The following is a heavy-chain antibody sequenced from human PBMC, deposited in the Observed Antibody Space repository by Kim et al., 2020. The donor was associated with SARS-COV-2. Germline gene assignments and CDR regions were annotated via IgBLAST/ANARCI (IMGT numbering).Heavy chain of an antibody. V-gene: IGHV3-30*07. J-gene: IGHJ5*02. CDR3: ARGPRIAAAGISWFDP. D-gene: IGHD6-13*01. Sequence: SVKGRFTISRDNSKNTLYLQMNSLRAEDTAVYYCARGPRIAAAGISWFDPWGQGTLVTVSS.